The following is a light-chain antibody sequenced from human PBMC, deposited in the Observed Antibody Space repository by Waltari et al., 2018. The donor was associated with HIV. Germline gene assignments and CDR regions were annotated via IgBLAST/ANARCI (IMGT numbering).Light chain of an antibody. Sequence: QTVVTQEPSFSVSPGGTVTLTCGLNSGSVSTSYYPRWYQQTPGQTPRTLIYSTNTRSSGVPDRFSGSILGNKAALTSTGAQADDESDYYCVLYMGGGIWVFGGGTKVTVL. V-gene: IGLV8-61*01. CDR3: VLYMGGGIWV. CDR2: STN. CDR1: SGSVSTSYY. J-gene: IGLJ3*02.